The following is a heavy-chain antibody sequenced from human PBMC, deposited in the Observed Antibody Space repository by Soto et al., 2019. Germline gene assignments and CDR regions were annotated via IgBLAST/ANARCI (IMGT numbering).Heavy chain of an antibody. D-gene: IGHD2-2*02. CDR1: GFTFSSYA. J-gene: IGHJ6*02. V-gene: IGHV3-30-3*01. CDR3: ARDLCETKVGPHASCYMIGYYYYGMDV. Sequence: GGSLRLSCAASGFTFSSYAMHWVRQAPGKGLEWAAVISYDGSNKYYADSVKGRFTISRDNSKNTLYLQMNSLRAEDTAVYYCARDLCETKVGPHASCYMIGYYYYGMDVWGQGTTVTVSS. CDR2: ISYDGSNK.